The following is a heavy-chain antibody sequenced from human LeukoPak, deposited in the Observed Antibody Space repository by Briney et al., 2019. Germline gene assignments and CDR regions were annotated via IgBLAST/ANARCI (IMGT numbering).Heavy chain of an antibody. Sequence: SGGSLRLSCAASGFTFSSYSMNWVRQARGKGLEWVSSISSSSSYIYYADSVKGRFTISRDNAKNSLYLQMNSLRAEDTAVYYCAKGANTAMVSSYFDYWGQGTLVTVSS. V-gene: IGHV3-21*01. D-gene: IGHD5-18*01. J-gene: IGHJ4*02. CDR2: ISSSSSYI. CDR3: AKGANTAMVSSYFDY. CDR1: GFTFSSYS.